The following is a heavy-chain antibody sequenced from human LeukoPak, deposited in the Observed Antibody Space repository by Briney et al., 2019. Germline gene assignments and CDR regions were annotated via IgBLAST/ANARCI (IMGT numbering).Heavy chain of an antibody. V-gene: IGHV4-61*02. CDR1: GGSISSGSYY. Sequence: PSQTLSLTCPVSGGSISSGSYYWSWIRQPAGKGLEWIGRIYTSGSTNYNPSLKSRVTISVDTSKNQFSLKLSSVTAADTAVYYCARLYYDFWSPQDWFDPWGQGTLVTVSS. CDR2: IYTSGST. J-gene: IGHJ5*02. D-gene: IGHD3-3*01. CDR3: ARLYYDFWSPQDWFDP.